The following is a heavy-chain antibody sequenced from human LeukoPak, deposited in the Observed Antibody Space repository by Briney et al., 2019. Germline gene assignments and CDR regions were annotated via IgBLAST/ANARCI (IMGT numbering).Heavy chain of an antibody. V-gene: IGHV3-48*03. J-gene: IGHJ4*02. CDR1: GFSFSDYE. CDR2: ISPNGGTK. CDR3: SKLAVASADS. Sequence: GGSLRLSCAASGFSFSDYEMNWVRQSPAKGLEWVSNISPNGGTKYYAGSVKGRFTISRDNDKNSLYLQMNSLRAEDTGFYFCSKLAVASADSWGQGTLVTVSS. D-gene: IGHD6-19*01.